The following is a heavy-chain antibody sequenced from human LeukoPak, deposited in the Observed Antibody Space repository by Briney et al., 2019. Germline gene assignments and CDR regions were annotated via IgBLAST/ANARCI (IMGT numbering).Heavy chain of an antibody. Sequence: TGGSLRLSCAASGFTFSSYWMHWVRQAPGKGLVWVSRIDSDASGTRYADSVKGRFTISRDNAKNTLYLQMNTLRAEDTAVYYCARDSGTTDFDYWGQGTLVTVSS. CDR1: GFTFSSYW. V-gene: IGHV3-74*01. CDR2: IDSDASGT. D-gene: IGHD2/OR15-2a*01. J-gene: IGHJ4*02. CDR3: ARDSGTTDFDY.